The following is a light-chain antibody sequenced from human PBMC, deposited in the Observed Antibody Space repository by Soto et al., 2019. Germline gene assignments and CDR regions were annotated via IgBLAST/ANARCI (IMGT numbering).Light chain of an antibody. J-gene: IGLJ1*01. CDR1: SSDIGGDYDY. CDR2: KVS. CDR3: SSYSISSSTSYV. Sequence: QSALTQPASVSGSPGQSITISCTGTSSDIGGDYDYVSWYQQHPGKAPKLLIYKVSNRPSGVSYRFSASKSGNTASLTISGLQAGDEADYYCSSYSISSSTSYVFGTGTKVTVL. V-gene: IGLV2-14*01.